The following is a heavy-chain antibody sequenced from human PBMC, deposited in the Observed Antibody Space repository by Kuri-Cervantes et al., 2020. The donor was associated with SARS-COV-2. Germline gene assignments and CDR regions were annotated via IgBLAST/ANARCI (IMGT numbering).Heavy chain of an antibody. CDR2: ISGSGGST. CDR1: GFTFSSYA. V-gene: IGHV3-23*01. Sequence: GGSLRLSCAASGFTFSSYAMSWVRQAPGKGLEWVSAISGSGGSTYYADSVKGWFTISRDNSKNTLYLQMNSLRAEDTAVYYCANNLEGYSYGPFDYWGQGTLVTVSS. CDR3: ANNLEGYSYGPFDY. D-gene: IGHD5-18*01. J-gene: IGHJ4*02.